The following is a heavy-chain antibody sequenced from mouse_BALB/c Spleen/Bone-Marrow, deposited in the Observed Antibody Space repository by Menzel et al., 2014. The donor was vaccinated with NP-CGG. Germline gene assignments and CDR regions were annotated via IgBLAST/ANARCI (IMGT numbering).Heavy chain of an antibody. D-gene: IGHD2-10*01. V-gene: IGHV2-9*02. CDR2: IWAGGST. J-gene: IGHJ2*01. Sequence: VKLMESGPGLVAPSQSLSITCTVSGFSLTSYGVHWVRQPPGKGLEWLGIIWAGGSTNYNSALMSRLSISKDNPKSQVFLKMNSLQTDDTAMYFCAIAYFGNYNYYFDYWGQGTTLTVSS. CDR3: AIAYFGNYNYYFDY. CDR1: GFSLTSYG.